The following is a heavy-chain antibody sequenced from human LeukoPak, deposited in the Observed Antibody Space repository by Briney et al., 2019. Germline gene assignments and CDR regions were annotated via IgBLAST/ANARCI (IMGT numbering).Heavy chain of an antibody. CDR2: IYYSGST. Sequence: PSETLSLTRTVSGGSISSSSYYWGWIRQPPGKGLEWIGSIYYSGSTYYNPSLKSRVTISVDTSKNQFSLKLSSVTAADTAVYYCARRFYDSSGYPSWAWGQGTLVTVSS. V-gene: IGHV4-39*01. J-gene: IGHJ5*02. D-gene: IGHD3-22*01. CDR3: ARRFYDSSGYPSWA. CDR1: GGSISSSSYY.